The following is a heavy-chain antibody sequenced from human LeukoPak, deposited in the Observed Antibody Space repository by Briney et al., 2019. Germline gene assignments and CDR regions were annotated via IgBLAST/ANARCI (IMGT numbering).Heavy chain of an antibody. V-gene: IGHV3-9*02. CDR2: ISWNSGSI. J-gene: IGHJ4*02. CDR3: AKAYYGVNSGVLDY. CDR1: GFTSDDYA. Sequence: GESLRLSCAASGFTSDDYAMHWVRQAPRNGLEWVSGISWNSGSIGYTDSVKGRFTISRDNAKNSLYLQVNSLRAEDTAVYYCAKAYYGVNSGVLDYWGQGTLVTVSS. D-gene: IGHD4-23*01.